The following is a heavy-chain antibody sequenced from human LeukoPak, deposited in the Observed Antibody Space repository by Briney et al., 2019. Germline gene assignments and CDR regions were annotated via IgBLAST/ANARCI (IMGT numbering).Heavy chain of an antibody. CDR1: GGSFGNYA. V-gene: IGHV1-69*06. D-gene: IGHD1-1*01. CDR2: IIPTLGTT. Sequence: SVKVSCKASGGSFGNYAINWVRQTPEQGLEWMGGIIPTLGTTNYAQEFLGRLTITAYKSSATAYMELRSLRSEDTAVYYCARGGSAGSYYYYYGMNVWGQGTTVTVSS. CDR3: ARGGSAGSYYYYYGMNV. J-gene: IGHJ6*02.